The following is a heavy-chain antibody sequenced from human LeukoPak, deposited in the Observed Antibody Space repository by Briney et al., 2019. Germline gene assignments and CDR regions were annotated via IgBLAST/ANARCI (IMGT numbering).Heavy chain of an antibody. D-gene: IGHD4-23*01. Sequence: GGSLRLSCAASGFSFTSYGMHWVRQAPGKGLEWVAVIWYDGTSKYYADSVKGRFTISRDTSNNMLYLQMNSLRAEGTAVYYCARVSESGNSDYWGQGTLVTVSS. CDR1: GFSFTSYG. J-gene: IGHJ4*02. CDR3: ARVSESGNSDY. V-gene: IGHV3-33*01. CDR2: IWYDGTSK.